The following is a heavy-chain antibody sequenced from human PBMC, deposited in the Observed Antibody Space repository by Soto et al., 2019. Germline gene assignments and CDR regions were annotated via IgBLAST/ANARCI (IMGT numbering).Heavy chain of an antibody. Sequence: GSLRLSCAASGFTFSTYTMNWVRQAPGKGLEWVAVISYDGSNKYYADSVKGRFTTSRDNSKNTLYLQMNSLRAEDTAVYYCAKDELRYFDWPARYYGMDVWGQGTTVTVSS. CDR1: GFTFSTYT. D-gene: IGHD3-9*01. J-gene: IGHJ6*02. V-gene: IGHV3-30*18. CDR3: AKDELRYFDWPARYYGMDV. CDR2: ISYDGSNK.